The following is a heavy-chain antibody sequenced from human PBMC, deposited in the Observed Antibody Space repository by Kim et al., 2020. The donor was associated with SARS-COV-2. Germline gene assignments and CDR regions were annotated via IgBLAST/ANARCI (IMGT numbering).Heavy chain of an antibody. Sequence: ASVKVSCKASGYTFTSYDINWVRQATGQGLEWMGWMNPNSGNTGYAQKFQGRVTMTRNTSISTAYMELSSLRSEDTAVYYCARGLDPPVLLRYFDWHPKNWFDPWGQGTLVTVSS. CDR2: MNPNSGNT. D-gene: IGHD3-9*01. CDR3: ARGLDPPVLLRYFDWHPKNWFDP. J-gene: IGHJ5*02. CDR1: GYTFTSYD. V-gene: IGHV1-8*01.